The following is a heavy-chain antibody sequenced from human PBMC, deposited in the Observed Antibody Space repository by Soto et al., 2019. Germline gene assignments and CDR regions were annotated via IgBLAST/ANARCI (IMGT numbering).Heavy chain of an antibody. V-gene: IGHV3-23*01. CDR2: IRGTGGET. CDR3: AQDRGWGVVSPSHDY. Sequence: EVPLLESGGGIVQPGGSLRVSCVASGFTFRNFVMSWVRQAPGKGLEWVSAIRGTGGETFYADSVKGRFTISRDNSKNTLYLQMNSLRDEDTALYFCAQDRGWGVVSPSHDYWGQGTLVTVSS. J-gene: IGHJ4*02. CDR1: GFTFRNFV. D-gene: IGHD2-21*01.